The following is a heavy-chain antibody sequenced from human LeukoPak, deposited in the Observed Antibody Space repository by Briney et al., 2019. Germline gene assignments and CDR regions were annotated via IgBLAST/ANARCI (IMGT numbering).Heavy chain of an antibody. CDR3: ASAYYDILTAEYYFDY. J-gene: IGHJ4*02. Sequence: SSETLSLTCTVSGGSISSGDYYWSWIRQPPGKGLEWIGYIYYSGSTYYNPSLKSRVTISVDTSKNQFSLKLSSVTAADTAVYYCASAYYDILTAEYYFDYWGQGTLVTVSS. D-gene: IGHD3-9*01. V-gene: IGHV4-30-4*02. CDR1: GGSISSGDYY. CDR2: IYYSGST.